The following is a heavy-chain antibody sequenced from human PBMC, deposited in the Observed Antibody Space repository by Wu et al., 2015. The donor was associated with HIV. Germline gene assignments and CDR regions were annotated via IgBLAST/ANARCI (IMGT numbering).Heavy chain of an antibody. D-gene: IGHD5-24*01. V-gene: IGHV1-46*01. CDR3: ARDGGRGYNYASLDY. CDR2: INPSGSST. Sequence: QVQLVQSGAEVKKPGASVRVSCKASGYIFTTYYMHWVRQAPGQGLEWMAIINPSGSSTTYTQKFQGRVTMTSDTSTSTVYMKLSGLRSEDTAIYYCARDGGRGYNYASLDYWGQGTLVIVSS. J-gene: IGHJ4*02. CDR1: GYIFTTYY.